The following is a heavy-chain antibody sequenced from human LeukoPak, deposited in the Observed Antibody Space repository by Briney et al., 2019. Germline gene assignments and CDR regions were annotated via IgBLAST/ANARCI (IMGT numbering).Heavy chain of an antibody. CDR3: ARGPYYYDSSGYYPPHFDY. J-gene: IGHJ4*02. V-gene: IGHV4-59*01. CDR1: GGSIRGSY. CDR2: IYYSGST. Sequence: SETLSLTCTVSGGSIRGSYWSWIRQPPGKGLEWIAYIYYSGSTNYNPSLKSRVTISVDTSKNQFSLKLSSVTAADTAVYYCARGPYYYDSSGYYPPHFDYWGQGTLVTVSS. D-gene: IGHD3-22*01.